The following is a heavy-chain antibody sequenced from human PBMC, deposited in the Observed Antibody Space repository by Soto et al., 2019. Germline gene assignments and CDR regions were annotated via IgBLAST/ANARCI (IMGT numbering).Heavy chain of an antibody. CDR1: GVSISNHY. D-gene: IGHD7-27*01. Sequence: QVQLRESGPGLVKPSETLSLTCTVSGVSISNHYWSRIRQPPGKGLEWIGYIYYNGNTNYNPSLKSRVTMSVDTSKNQISLTLSSVTAADTAVYYCARANWYSEYWGQGTLVTVSS. J-gene: IGHJ4*02. V-gene: IGHV4-59*11. CDR2: IYYNGNT. CDR3: ARANWYSEY.